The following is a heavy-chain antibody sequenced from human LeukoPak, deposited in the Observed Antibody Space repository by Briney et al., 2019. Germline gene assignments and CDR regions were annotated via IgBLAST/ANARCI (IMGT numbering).Heavy chain of an antibody. Sequence: SETLSLTCTVSGGSISSYYWSWIRQPPGKGLEWIGYIYYSGSTNYNPSLKSRVTISVDTSKNQFSLKLSSVTAADTAVYYCARGRYSYGSESFYNVDHDAFDIWGQGTMVTVSS. CDR2: IYYSGST. D-gene: IGHD3-10*01. CDR3: ARGRYSYGSESFYNVDHDAFDI. J-gene: IGHJ3*02. CDR1: GGSISSYY. V-gene: IGHV4-59*01.